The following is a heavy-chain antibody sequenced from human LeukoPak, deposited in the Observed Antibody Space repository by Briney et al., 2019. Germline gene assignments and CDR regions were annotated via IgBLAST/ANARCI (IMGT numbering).Heavy chain of an antibody. D-gene: IGHD3-10*02. J-gene: IGHJ6*04. V-gene: IGHV3-48*03. CDR2: ISSSGSTI. CDR3: AELGITMIGGV. Sequence: PGGPLRLSCAASGFTSSSYEMNWVRQAPGKGLRWVSYISSSGSTIYYADSVKGRFTISRDNAKNSLYPQMNSLRAEDTAVYYCAELGITMIGGVWGKGTTVTISS. CDR1: GFTSSSYE.